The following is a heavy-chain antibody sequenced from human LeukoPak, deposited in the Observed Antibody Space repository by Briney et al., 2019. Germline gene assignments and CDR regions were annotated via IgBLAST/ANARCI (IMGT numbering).Heavy chain of an antibody. CDR2: ISDSGSTV. D-gene: IGHD3-10*01. CDR1: GFTFSDYY. Sequence: GGSLRLSCAASGFTFSDYYMAWIRQAPGKGLEWLSYISDSGSTVYYADSVRGRLTISRDNAKNSVYLQMNSLRDEDTAVYYCAREAGAARGIYYHYGLDVWGQGTTVTVSS. CDR3: AREAGAARGIYYHYGLDV. V-gene: IGHV3-11*01. J-gene: IGHJ6*02.